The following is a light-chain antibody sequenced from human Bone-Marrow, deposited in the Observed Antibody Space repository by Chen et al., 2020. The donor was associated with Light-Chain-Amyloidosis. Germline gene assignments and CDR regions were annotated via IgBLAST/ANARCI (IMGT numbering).Light chain of an antibody. CDR2: GSS. CDR1: QTISSNY. CDR3: QQYGTSPLT. J-gene: IGKJ4*02. V-gene: IGKV3-20*01. Sequence: EIVLTQSPGTLSLSPGEGANLSCRASQTISSNYLTWYEQRFGQAPMLLIYGSSSRATGIPDRFTGSVSGTDFTLTINRLEPEDFAMDYCQQYGTSPLTLVGGTKVEIK.